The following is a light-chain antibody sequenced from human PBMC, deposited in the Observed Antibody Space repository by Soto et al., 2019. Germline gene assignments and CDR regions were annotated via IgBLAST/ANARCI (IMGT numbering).Light chain of an antibody. Sequence: EVVMTQSSAILSVSPGERATLSCRASQSVNNNVAWYQQKPGQAPRLLIYADSNRATGIPARFSGSGSGTEFTLTISSLQPDDFSTYYCQQYNGYSRTFGQGTKVDIK. CDR1: QSVNNN. CDR3: QQYNGYSRT. V-gene: IGKV3D-15*01. J-gene: IGKJ1*01. CDR2: ADS.